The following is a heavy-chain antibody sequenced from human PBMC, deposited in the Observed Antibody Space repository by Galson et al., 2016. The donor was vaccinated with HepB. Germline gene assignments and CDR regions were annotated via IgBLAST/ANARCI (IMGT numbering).Heavy chain of an antibody. J-gene: IGHJ6*02. CDR1: GYSFTSYA. D-gene: IGHD3-10*01. CDR3: ARMGSYLYGMDV. CDR2: INGGNGNT. Sequence: SVKVSCKASGYSFTSYAIHWVRQAPGQRLECMGWINGGNGNTKYSQKFQGRVTITRDTSASTAYMELSSLRSEDTAVYYCARMGSYLYGMDVWGQGTTVTVSS. V-gene: IGHV1-3*01.